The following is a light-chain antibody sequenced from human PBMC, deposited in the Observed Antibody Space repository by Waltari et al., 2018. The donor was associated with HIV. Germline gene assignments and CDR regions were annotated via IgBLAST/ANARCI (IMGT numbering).Light chain of an antibody. CDR1: NNNVDHQG. V-gene: IGLV10-54*04. J-gene: IGLJ3*02. CDR2: RNN. Sequence: LTQPPSMSTVSEQTATVTCIGENNNVDHQGAAWVQHRQGPPPKLLSHRNNNRPSGVSERFSAARAGHTTFLTISGLQSEDEADYFCLAWDSNLGGWVFGGGTHLTV. CDR3: LAWDSNLGGWV.